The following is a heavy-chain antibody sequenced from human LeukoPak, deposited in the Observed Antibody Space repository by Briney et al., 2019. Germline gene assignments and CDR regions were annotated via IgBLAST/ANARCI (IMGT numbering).Heavy chain of an antibody. J-gene: IGHJ4*02. Sequence: GRSLRLSCAASGFIFDDYAMHWVRQAPGKGLEWVSGISWNSGNIGYADSVKGRFTISRDNAKNSLYLQMNSLRAEDTALYYCAKDAYSSNWYYFDYWGQGTLVTVSS. D-gene: IGHD6-13*01. CDR3: AKDAYSSNWYYFDY. CDR1: GFIFDDYA. CDR2: ISWNSGNI. V-gene: IGHV3-9*01.